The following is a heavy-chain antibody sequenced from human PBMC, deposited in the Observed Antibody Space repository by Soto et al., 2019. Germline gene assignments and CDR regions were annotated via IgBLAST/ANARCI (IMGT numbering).Heavy chain of an antibody. CDR3: ASHLESTADPFDY. CDR2: IVGSGSST. Sequence: GGSLRLSCAASGFTFSSYWMHWVRQAPGKGLEWVSAIVGSGSSTYYADSVKGRFTISRDNFKNILYLQMNSLRAEDTAVYYCASHLESTADPFDYWGQGTLVTVSS. V-gene: IGHV3-23*01. CDR1: GFTFSSYW. D-gene: IGHD3-3*02. J-gene: IGHJ4*02.